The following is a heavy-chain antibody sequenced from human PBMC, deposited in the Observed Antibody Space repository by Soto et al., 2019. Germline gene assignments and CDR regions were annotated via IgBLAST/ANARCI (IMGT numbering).Heavy chain of an antibody. Sequence: EVQLLESGGGLVQPGGSLRLSCAASGFTFSSYAMSWVRQAPGKGLEWVSAISGSGGSTYYADSVKGRFTISRDNSKNTLDLQMNSLRAEDTAGYYCAKAGQQLVRGGYFDLWGRGTLVTVSS. D-gene: IGHD6-13*01. CDR1: GFTFSSYA. J-gene: IGHJ2*01. CDR3: AKAGQQLVRGGYFDL. CDR2: ISGSGGST. V-gene: IGHV3-23*01.